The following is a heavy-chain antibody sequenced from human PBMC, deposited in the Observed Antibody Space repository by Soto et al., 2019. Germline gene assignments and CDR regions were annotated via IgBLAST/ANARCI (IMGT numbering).Heavy chain of an antibody. CDR1: GFTFSSYA. D-gene: IGHD2-15*01. CDR3: VKDDRILGRRYFDL. V-gene: IGHV3-23*01. CDR2: ISFSDGGT. J-gene: IGHJ2*01. Sequence: EEQLLESGGGLIQPGGSLRLACAASGFTFSSYAMTWVRQAPGKGLEWVSSISFSDGGTYYADSVTGRLTITRDNSKTTLFLQMNSLRVEDTAVYYCVKDDRILGRRYFDLWGRGTLVTVSS.